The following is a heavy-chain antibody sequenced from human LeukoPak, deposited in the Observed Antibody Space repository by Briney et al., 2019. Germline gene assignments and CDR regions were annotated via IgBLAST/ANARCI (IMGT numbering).Heavy chain of an antibody. CDR3: AKVDYGGNY. CDR2: TSGDGGST. CDR1: GSTFDDYA. V-gene: IGHV3-43*02. Sequence: PGGSLRPSCAASGSTFDDYATDWVRQAPGKGLEWVSPTSGDGGSTYSADSVKGRFTISTANRANSPYLRMNSLRTEDTALIYFAKVDYGGNYWEQVALVTVGS. J-gene: IGHJ4*02. D-gene: IGHD4-23*01.